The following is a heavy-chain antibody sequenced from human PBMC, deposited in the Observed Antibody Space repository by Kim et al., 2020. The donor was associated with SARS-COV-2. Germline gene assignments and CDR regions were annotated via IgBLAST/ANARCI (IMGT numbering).Heavy chain of an antibody. D-gene: IGHD6-13*01. V-gene: IGHV1-69*13. CDR2: IIPIFGTA. J-gene: IGHJ4*02. CDR1: GGTFSSYA. Sequence: SVKVSFKASGGTFSSYAISWVRQAPGQGLEWMGGIIPIFGTANYAQKLQGRVTITADESTSTAYMELSSLRSEDMAVYYCARVPGGGAVVGMDYWGQGTLVTVS. CDR3: ARVPGGGAVVGMDY.